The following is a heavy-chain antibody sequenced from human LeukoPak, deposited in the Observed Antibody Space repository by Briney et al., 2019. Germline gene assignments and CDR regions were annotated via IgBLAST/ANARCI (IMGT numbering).Heavy chain of an antibody. CDR1: GFTFSSYS. CDR2: ISSSSSYI. D-gene: IGHD3-3*01. J-gene: IGHJ4*02. CDR3: AKDEHYDFWSGSDY. Sequence: PGGSLRLSCAASGFTFSSYSMNWVRQAPGKGLEWVSSISSSSSYIYYADSVKGRFTISRDNSKNTLYVQMNSLRVEDTAVYYCAKDEHYDFWSGSDYWGQGTLVVVSS. V-gene: IGHV3-21*04.